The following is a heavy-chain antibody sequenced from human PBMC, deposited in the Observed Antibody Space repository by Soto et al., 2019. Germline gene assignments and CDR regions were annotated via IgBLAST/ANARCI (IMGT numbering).Heavy chain of an antibody. D-gene: IGHD3-22*01. CDR2: IKQDGSEK. Sequence: GGSLRLSCAASGFTFSSYWMSWVRQGPGKGLEWVANIKQDGSEKYYVDSVKGRFTISRDNAKNSLYLQMNSLRAEDTAVYYCARFYYDSSGYLPSPYYYYYGMDVWGQGNTVTVSS. CDR1: GFTFSSYW. J-gene: IGHJ6*02. CDR3: ARFYYDSSGYLPSPYYYYYGMDV. V-gene: IGHV3-7*04.